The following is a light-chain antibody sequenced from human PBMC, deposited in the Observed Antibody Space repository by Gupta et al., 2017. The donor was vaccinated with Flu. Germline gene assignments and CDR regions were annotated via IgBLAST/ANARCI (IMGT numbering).Light chain of an antibody. CDR1: SSEVGGNY. CDR2: KND. Sequence: KVTISSAGTSSEVGGNYVYWYHTFPAPTTKLLMQKNDRRRSAVPDRFSGSKSATTASPHTTGLRAEDGADYYCHAGDDNRNGWVFGGGTKRTVL. J-gene: IGLJ3*02. V-gene: IGLV1-47*01. CDR3: HAGDDNRNGWV.